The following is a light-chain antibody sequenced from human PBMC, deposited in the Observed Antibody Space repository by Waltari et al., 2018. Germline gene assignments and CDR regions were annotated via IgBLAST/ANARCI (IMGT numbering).Light chain of an antibody. CDR2: WAS. J-gene: IGKJ4*01. CDR3: QQYYGTPLT. CDR1: QSVLSSSNNKNY. Sequence: DIVMTQSPESLPLSRGERAPINCKSSQSVLSSSNNKNYLAWYQQKPGQPPKLLIHWASTRESGVPDRFSGSGSATDFTLIISSLQAEDVAVYYCQQYYGTPLTFGGGTKVAIK. V-gene: IGKV4-1*01.